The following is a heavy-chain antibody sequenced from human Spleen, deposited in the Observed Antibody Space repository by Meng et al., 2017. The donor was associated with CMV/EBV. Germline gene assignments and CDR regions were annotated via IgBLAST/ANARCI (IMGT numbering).Heavy chain of an antibody. D-gene: IGHD5-12*01. CDR1: GVICDEYA. V-gene: IGHV3-43D*04. J-gene: IGHJ4*02. Sequence: LVAFWCVVLQSGLSLRLSCVACGVICDEYAMHLVRQAPGKGLWWVSLSSWDGGSTYYADSVKVRFTISRDNSKISLYLQMNSLRAEDTALYYCAKDRWLADCDYWGQGTLVTVSS. CDR3: AKDRWLADCDY. CDR2: SSWDGGST.